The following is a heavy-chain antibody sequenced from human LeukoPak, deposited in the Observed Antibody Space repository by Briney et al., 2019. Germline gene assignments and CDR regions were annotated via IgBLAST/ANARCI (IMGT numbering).Heavy chain of an antibody. D-gene: IGHD6-13*01. CDR3: AKVEENSSWSTGGAFDV. J-gene: IGHJ3*01. V-gene: IGHV3-30*02. CDR1: GFIFSSYG. Sequence: PGGSLRLSCAASGFIFSSYGMHWVRQAPGKGLEWVAFIRYDGTIKYYADSVKGRFTISRDNSKNTLYLQTNSLRVEDTALYYCAKVEENSSWSTGGAFDVWGQGTMVTVSS. CDR2: IRYDGTIK.